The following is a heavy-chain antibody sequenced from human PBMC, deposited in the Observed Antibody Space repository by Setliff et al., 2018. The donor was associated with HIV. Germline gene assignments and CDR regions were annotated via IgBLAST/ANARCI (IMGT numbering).Heavy chain of an antibody. J-gene: IGHJ4*02. D-gene: IGHD1-26*01. CDR3: VKDPREGAGYFDY. Sequence: GGSLRLSCVASGFTFSSYWMTWVRQAPGKGLEWVANIKQDGSEKYYVDSVKGRFTISRDNAKSTLYLQMNSLSPDDTAVYYCVKDPREGAGYFDYWGQGTQVTVSS. CDR1: GFTFSSYW. CDR2: IKQDGSEK. V-gene: IGHV3-7*01.